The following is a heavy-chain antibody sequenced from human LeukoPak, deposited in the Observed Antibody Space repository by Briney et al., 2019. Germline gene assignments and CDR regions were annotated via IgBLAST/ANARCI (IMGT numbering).Heavy chain of an antibody. CDR2: ISSTSSYI. Sequence: GGSLRLSCAASGFTFSSYSMNWVRQAPGKGLEWVSFISSTSSYINYADSVKGRFTISRDNAKNSLYLQMNSLRAEDTAVYYCAQLGGEIAVDITFDYWGQGTLVTVSS. V-gene: IGHV3-21*04. D-gene: IGHD6-19*01. CDR3: AQLGGEIAVDITFDY. J-gene: IGHJ4*02. CDR1: GFTFSSYS.